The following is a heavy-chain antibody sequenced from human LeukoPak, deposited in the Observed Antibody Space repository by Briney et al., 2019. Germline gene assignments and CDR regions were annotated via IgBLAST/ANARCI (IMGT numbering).Heavy chain of an antibody. CDR2: INTNTGNP. Sequence: GASVKVSCKASGYTFTSYAMNWVRQAPGQGLEWMGWINTNTGNPTYAQGFTGRFVFSLDTSVSTAYLQISSLKAEDTAVYYCARGVLPSKSYDFWSNYNAFDIWGQGTMVTVSS. V-gene: IGHV7-4-1*02. D-gene: IGHD3-3*01. CDR1: GYTFTSYA. CDR3: ARGVLPSKSYDFWSNYNAFDI. J-gene: IGHJ3*02.